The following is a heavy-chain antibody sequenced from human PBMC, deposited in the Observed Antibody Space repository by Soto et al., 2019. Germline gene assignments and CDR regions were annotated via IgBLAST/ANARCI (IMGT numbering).Heavy chain of an antibody. CDR3: ARGRDIVVVPAAPDDAFDI. V-gene: IGHV4-34*01. Sequence: SETLSLTCAVYGGSFSGYYWSWIRQPPGKGLEWIGEINHSGSTNYNPSLKSRVTISVDTSKNQFSLKLSSVTAADTAVYYYARGRDIVVVPAAPDDAFDIWGQGTMVTVSS. J-gene: IGHJ3*02. D-gene: IGHD2-2*01. CDR1: GGSFSGYY. CDR2: INHSGST.